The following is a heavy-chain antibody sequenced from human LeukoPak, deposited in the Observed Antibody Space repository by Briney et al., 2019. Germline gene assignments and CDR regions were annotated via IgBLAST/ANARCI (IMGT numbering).Heavy chain of an antibody. V-gene: IGHV4-59*12. J-gene: IGHJ4*02. CDR2: IYYSGST. CDR3: ARELYSNYDGGFDY. Sequence: SETLSLTCTVSGGSISSYYWSWIRQPPGKGLEWIGYIYYSGSTNYTPSLKSRVTISVDTSKNQFSLKLSSVTAADTAVYYCARELYSNYDGGFDYWGQGTLVTVSS. D-gene: IGHD4-11*01. CDR1: GGSISSYY.